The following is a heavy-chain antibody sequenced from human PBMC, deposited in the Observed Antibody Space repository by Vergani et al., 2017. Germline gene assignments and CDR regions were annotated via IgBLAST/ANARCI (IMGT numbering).Heavy chain of an antibody. Sequence: QVQLVQSGAEVKKPGASVKVSCKASGYTFTGYYMHWVRQAPGQGLEWMGWINPNSGGTNYAQKFQGRVTMTRDTSISTAYMELSRLRSDDTAVYYCAREVVVVVAATYYYDGMDVWGQGTTVTVSS. D-gene: IGHD2-15*01. J-gene: IGHJ6*02. CDR2: INPNSGGT. CDR3: AREVVVVVAATYYYDGMDV. V-gene: IGHV1-2*02. CDR1: GYTFTGYY.